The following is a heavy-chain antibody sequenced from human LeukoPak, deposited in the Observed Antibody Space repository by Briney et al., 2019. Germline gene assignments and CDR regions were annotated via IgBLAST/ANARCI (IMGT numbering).Heavy chain of an antibody. D-gene: IGHD5-12*01. CDR2: IKQDGSEK. J-gene: IGHJ6*03. V-gene: IGHV3-7*01. Sequence: GGSLRLSCAVSGFTFSSYSMNWVRQAPGKGLEWVANIKQDGSEKYYVDSVKGRFTISRDNAKNSLYLQMNSLRAEDTAVYYCARGRRGYSGYDYYYYYMDVWGKGTTVTISS. CDR3: ARGRRGYSGYDYYYYYMDV. CDR1: GFTFSSYS.